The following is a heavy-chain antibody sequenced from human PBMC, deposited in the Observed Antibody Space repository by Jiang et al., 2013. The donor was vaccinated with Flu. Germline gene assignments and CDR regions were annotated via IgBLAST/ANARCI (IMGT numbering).Heavy chain of an antibody. D-gene: IGHD3-10*01. V-gene: IGHV3-23*01. Sequence: VQLLESGGGLIQPGGSLRLSCAASGFTFSTYAMTWVRQAPGKGLEWVSGMSGSGSNTYYADSVKGRFTISRDNAKNSVYLQIKSLRAEDTAVYYCARHYYGSFDYWGQGTLLTVSS. CDR1: GFTFSTYA. CDR3: ARHYYGSFDY. CDR2: MSGSGSNT. J-gene: IGHJ4*02.